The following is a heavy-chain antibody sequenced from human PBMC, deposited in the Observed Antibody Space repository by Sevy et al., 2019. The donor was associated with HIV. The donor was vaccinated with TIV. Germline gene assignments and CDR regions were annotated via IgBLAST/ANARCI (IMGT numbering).Heavy chain of an antibody. V-gene: IGHV3-48*02. D-gene: IGHD2-2*01. CDR2: ISSSSSTI. J-gene: IGHJ6*02. CDR1: GFTFSSYS. CDR3: ARVFVRVVPAAPRWRGGRDYYYGMDV. Sequence: GGSLRLSCAASGFTFSSYSMNWVRQAPGKGLEWVSYISSSSSTIYYADSVKGRFTISRDNAKNSLYLQMNSLRDEDTAVYYCARVFVRVVPAAPRWRGGRDYYYGMDVWGQGTTVTVSS.